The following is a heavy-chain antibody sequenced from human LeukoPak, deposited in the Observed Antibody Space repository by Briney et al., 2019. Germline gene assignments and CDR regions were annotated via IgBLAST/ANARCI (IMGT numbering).Heavy chain of an antibody. CDR2: ISGSGGST. Sequence: GGSLRLSCAASGFTFSSYAMSWVRQAPGKGLEWVSAISGSGGSTYYADSVEGRFTISRDNSKNTLYLQMNSLRAEDTAVYYCAHSPIAAGANGYWGQGTLVTVSS. V-gene: IGHV3-23*01. CDR1: GFTFSSYA. CDR3: AHSPIAAGANGY. J-gene: IGHJ4*02. D-gene: IGHD1-26*01.